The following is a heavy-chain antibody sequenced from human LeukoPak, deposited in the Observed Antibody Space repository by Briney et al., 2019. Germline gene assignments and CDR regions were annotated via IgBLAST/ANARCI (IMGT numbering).Heavy chain of an antibody. J-gene: IGHJ5*02. D-gene: IGHD3-10*01. CDR1: GGSISSSSYY. V-gene: IGHV4-39*07. CDR3: ARDLGLTMVRGGSNWFDP. Sequence: SETLSLTCTVSGGSISSSSYYWGWIRQPPGKGLEWIGSIYYSGSTYYNPSLRSRVTISVDTSKNQFSLKLSSVTAADTAMYYCARDLGLTMVRGGSNWFDPWGQGTLVTVSS. CDR2: IYYSGST.